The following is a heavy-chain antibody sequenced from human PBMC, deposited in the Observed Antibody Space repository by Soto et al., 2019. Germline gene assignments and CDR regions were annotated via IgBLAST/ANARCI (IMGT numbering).Heavy chain of an antibody. V-gene: IGHV4-39*01. CDR3: ARHRTGYSGSWLDY. Sequence: QLQLQESGPGLVKPSETLSLTCTVSGGSISSGTYSWGWIRQPPGKGLEWIGNSYFTGNTHYNPSLNRRVTMSVDTSKSQFSLSLTSVTAADTAVYYCARHRTGYSGSWLDYWGQGTLVTVSS. CDR2: SYFTGNT. CDR1: GGSISSGTYS. J-gene: IGHJ4*02. D-gene: IGHD6-13*01.